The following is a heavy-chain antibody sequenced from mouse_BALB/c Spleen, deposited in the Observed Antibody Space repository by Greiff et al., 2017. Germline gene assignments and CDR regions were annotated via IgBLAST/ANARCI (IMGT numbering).Heavy chain of an antibody. CDR1: GYSITSYYA. V-gene: IGHV3-2*02. CDR3: ARKGEVRGYFDV. J-gene: IGHJ1*01. Sequence: EVQRVESGPGLVKPSPSLSLTCTVTGYSITSYYAWSWIRQFPGNQLEWMGYISYSGSTSYNPSLKSRTSITRDTSKNQFFLQLNSVTTEDTATDYCARKGEVRGYFDVWGAGTTVTVSS. CDR2: ISYSGST. D-gene: IGHD2-14*01.